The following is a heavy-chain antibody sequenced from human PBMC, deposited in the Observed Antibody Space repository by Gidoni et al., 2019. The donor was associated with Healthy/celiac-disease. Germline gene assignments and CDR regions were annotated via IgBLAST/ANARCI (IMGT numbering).Heavy chain of an antibody. D-gene: IGHD1-26*01. Sequence: QVQLQESGPGLVKPSETLSITCTVSGGSLSSYYWSWIRQPPGKGLECIGYIYYSGSTNYNPSLKIRVTISVDTSKNQFSLKLSSVTAADTAVYYCARGKWPSYKYYFDYLGQGTLVTVSS. J-gene: IGHJ4*02. V-gene: IGHV4-59*08. CDR1: GGSLSSYY. CDR2: IYYSGST. CDR3: ARGKWPSYKYYFDY.